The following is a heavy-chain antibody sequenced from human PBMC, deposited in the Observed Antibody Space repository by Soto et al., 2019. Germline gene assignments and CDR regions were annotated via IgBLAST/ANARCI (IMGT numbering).Heavy chain of an antibody. Sequence: GASVKVSCKTSGFTFTNSAVQWVRQAPGQGLEWMGWINPNSGGTNYAQKFQGWVTMTRDTSISTAYMELSRLRSDDTAVYYCARGSLELPRGYFQHWGQGALVTVSS. V-gene: IGHV1-2*04. J-gene: IGHJ1*01. CDR3: ARGSLELPRGYFQH. D-gene: IGHD1-7*01. CDR1: GFTFTNSA. CDR2: INPNSGGT.